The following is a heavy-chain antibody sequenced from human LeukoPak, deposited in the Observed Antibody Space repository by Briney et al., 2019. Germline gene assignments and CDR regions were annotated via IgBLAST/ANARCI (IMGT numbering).Heavy chain of an antibody. V-gene: IGHV3-7*03. D-gene: IGHD3-22*01. CDR1: GFTFSSYW. CDR3: ARDGGYDSSGYYWRSDY. CDR2: TKQDGSEK. Sequence: GGSLRLSCAASGFTFSSYWMSWVRQAPGKGLEWVANTKQDGSEKYYVDSVKGRFTISRDNAKNSLYLQMNSLRAEDAAVYYCARDGGYDSSGYYWRSDYWGQGTLVTVSS. J-gene: IGHJ4*02.